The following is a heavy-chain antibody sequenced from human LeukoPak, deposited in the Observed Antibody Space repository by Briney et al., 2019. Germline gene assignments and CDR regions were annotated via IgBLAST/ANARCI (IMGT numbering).Heavy chain of an antibody. CDR3: VRGKWALLSPYWYFDL. J-gene: IGHJ2*01. D-gene: IGHD1-26*01. CDR1: GDSVSSNSAA. CDR2: TYYRSKWYK. Sequence: SQTLSLTCAISGDSVSSNSAAWNWIRQSPSRGLEWLGRTYYRSKWYKEYAESVKSRISINPDTSKNQFSLQLNSVTPEDTAVYYCVRGKWALLSPYWYFDLWGRGTLVTVSS. V-gene: IGHV6-1*01.